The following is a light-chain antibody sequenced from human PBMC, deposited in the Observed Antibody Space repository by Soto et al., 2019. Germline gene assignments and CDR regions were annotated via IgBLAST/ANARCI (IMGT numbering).Light chain of an antibody. CDR3: QQYLVTPWT. J-gene: IGKJ1*01. CDR2: GVS. V-gene: IGKV3-15*01. Sequence: EIMMTQSPATLSVSPGERATLSCRASQSVSSSLAWYQQKPGQAPRLLIYGVSTRATGIPDRFSGSGSGTDFTLTIGRLEPEDFAVYYCQQYLVTPWTFGQGTKVDIK. CDR1: QSVSSS.